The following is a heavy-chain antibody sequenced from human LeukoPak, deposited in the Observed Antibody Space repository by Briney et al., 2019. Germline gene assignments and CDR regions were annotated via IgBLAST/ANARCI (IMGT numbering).Heavy chain of an antibody. D-gene: IGHD3-10*01. V-gene: IGHV3-23*01. Sequence: PGGSLRLSCAASGFIFSSYGMSWVRQALGKGLEWVSSVSSSGTKTYYADSVKGRFTISRDNSKNTLYLQMDSLRAEDTALYYCAKVPAGPEYSNTWRFGYNWFDPWGQGTLVTVSS. CDR3: AKVPAGPEYSNTWRFGYNWFDP. CDR1: GFIFSSYG. CDR2: VSSSGTKT. J-gene: IGHJ5*02.